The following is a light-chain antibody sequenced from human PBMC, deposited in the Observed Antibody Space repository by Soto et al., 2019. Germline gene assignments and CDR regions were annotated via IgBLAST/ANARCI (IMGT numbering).Light chain of an antibody. V-gene: IGKV3-11*01. J-gene: IGKJ2*01. CDR2: DAS. CDR1: QSVSSY. CDR3: QQRSNWRMYT. Sequence: EIVLTQSPATLSLSPGERATISCRASQSVSSYLAWYRQKPGQAPRLLIYDASNRATGIPARFSGSGSGTDFALTISSLEPEDFAVYYCQQRSNWRMYTFGQGTKLEIK.